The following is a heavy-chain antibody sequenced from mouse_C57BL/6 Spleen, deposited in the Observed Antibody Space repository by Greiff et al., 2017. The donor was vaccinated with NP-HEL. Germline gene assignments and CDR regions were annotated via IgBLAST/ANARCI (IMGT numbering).Heavy chain of an antibody. CDR3: ARRGGSIPFDY. CDR1: GYTFTSYW. J-gene: IGHJ2*01. CDR2: IYPGSGST. V-gene: IGHV1-55*01. Sequence: VQLQQSGAELVKPGASVKMSCKASGYTFTSYWITWVKQRPGHGLEWIGDIYPGSGSTNYNEKFKSKATLTVDTSSSTAYMQLSSLTSEDSAVYYCARRGGSIPFDYWGQGTTLTVSS. D-gene: IGHD1-1*01.